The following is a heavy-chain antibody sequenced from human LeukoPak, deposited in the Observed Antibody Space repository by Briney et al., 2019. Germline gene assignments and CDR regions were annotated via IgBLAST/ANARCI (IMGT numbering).Heavy chain of an antibody. V-gene: IGHV1-2*02. D-gene: IGHD6-19*01. Sequence: ASVKVSCKASGYTFTGYYMHWVRQAPGQGLEWMGWINPNSGGTNYAQKFQGRATMTRDTSISTAYMELSRLRSDDTAVYYCAVSIAVAGKGLRYYYMDVWGKGTTVTVSS. CDR3: AVSIAVAGKGLRYYYMDV. CDR2: INPNSGGT. J-gene: IGHJ6*03. CDR1: GYTFTGYY.